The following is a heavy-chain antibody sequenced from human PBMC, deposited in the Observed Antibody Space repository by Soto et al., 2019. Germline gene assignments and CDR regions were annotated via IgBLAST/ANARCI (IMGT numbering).Heavy chain of an antibody. D-gene: IGHD3-10*01. V-gene: IGHV3-7*03. J-gene: IGHJ6*02. Sequence: EVQLVESGGGLVQPGGSLRLSCAASGFTFSSYWMSWVRQAPGKGLEWVANIKQDGSEKYYVDSVKGRFTISRDNAKNSLYLQMNSLRAEDTAVYYCARDYPVRGVIGYYYYYGTDVWGQGTTVTVSS. CDR1: GFTFSSYW. CDR3: ARDYPVRGVIGYYYYYGTDV. CDR2: IKQDGSEK.